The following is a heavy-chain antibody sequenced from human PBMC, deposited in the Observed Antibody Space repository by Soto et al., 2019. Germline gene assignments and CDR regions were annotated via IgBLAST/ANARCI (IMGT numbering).Heavy chain of an antibody. CDR3: ARSVAPGILSFDY. D-gene: IGHD3-10*01. V-gene: IGHV5-51*01. Sequence: GESLKISCKGSGYSFTSYWSSWVRQIPGKGLEWMGIIYPGDSDTRYSPSFQGQVTISADKSISTAYLQWSSLKASDTAMYYCARSVAPGILSFDYWGQGTLVTVSS. CDR1: GYSFTSYW. CDR2: IYPGDSDT. J-gene: IGHJ4*02.